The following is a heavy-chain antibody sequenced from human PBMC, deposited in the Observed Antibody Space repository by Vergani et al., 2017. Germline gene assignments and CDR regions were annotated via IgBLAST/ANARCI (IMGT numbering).Heavy chain of an antibody. CDR1: GDSISSNNC. CDR2: ICHTEET. V-gene: IGHV4-4*03. Sequence: QVQLQESGPGLVKPPGTLSLTCAVSGDSISSNNCWTWVRQPPGKGLDWIGEICHTEETKYSPSLKSRVTVSVDESRNLFSLRLNSVTAADTAVYYCATIGYRRWGYYFDYWGQGILVTVSS. J-gene: IGHJ4*02. CDR3: ATIGYRRWGYYFDY. D-gene: IGHD2-2*02.